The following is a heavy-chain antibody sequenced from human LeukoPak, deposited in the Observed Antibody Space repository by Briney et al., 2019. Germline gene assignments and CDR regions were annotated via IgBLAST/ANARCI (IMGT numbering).Heavy chain of an antibody. V-gene: IGHV4-61*02. J-gene: IGHJ4*02. Sequence: SETLSLTCTVSGDSLSSGSYYWSWIRQPAGKGLEWIGRIYTSGSTNYNPSLKSRVTISVDTSKNQFSLKLSSVTAADTAVYYCARHVYGGVDYWGQGTLVTVSS. CDR1: GDSLSSGSYY. CDR3: ARHVYGGVDY. D-gene: IGHD4-23*01. CDR2: IYTSGST.